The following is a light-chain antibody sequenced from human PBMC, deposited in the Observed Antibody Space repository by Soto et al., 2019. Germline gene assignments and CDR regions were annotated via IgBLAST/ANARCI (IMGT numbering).Light chain of an antibody. J-gene: IGKJ2*01. V-gene: IGKV1-5*03. CDR3: QQYNSYPDT. CDR1: QRISSW. Sequence: DIQMTQSPSTLSASVGDRVNITCRASQRISSWLAWYQQQPGKAPKLLLYQASSLESGVPSRFSGSGSGTEFTLTISSLQPDDFETYYCQQYNSYPDTFGQGTKLEIK. CDR2: QAS.